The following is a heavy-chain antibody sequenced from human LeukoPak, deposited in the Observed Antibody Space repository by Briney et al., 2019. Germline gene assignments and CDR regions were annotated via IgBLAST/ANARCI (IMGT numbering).Heavy chain of an antibody. CDR3: AYNPQLNY. CDR2: IYWDDDR. CDR1: GLSLSTTGGG. Sequence: SGPTLVHPKQPLTLTCTLSGLSLSTTGGGGAWIRQPPGKALEWLALIYWDDDRRYSPCQKSRLTITKHTSKNQVVLTMTNMDPVDTATYYCAYNPQLNYWGQGTPVTVSS. D-gene: IGHD1-14*01. J-gene: IGHJ4*02. V-gene: IGHV2-5*02.